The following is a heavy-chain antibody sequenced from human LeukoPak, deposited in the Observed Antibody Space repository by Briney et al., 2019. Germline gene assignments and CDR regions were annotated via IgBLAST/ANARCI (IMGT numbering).Heavy chain of an antibody. D-gene: IGHD2-2*01. CDR3: ARDTAAGYFDP. V-gene: IGHV4-4*07. CDR2: ISSSGST. Sequence: PSETLSLTCSVSGASISSYYWSWFRQPAGRGLEYIGRISSSGSTNYYHSFVSRVSISIDTSSNQVSLRLSPVTAADTAVYFCARDTAAGYFDPWGQGILVTVSS. J-gene: IGHJ5*02. CDR1: GASISSYY.